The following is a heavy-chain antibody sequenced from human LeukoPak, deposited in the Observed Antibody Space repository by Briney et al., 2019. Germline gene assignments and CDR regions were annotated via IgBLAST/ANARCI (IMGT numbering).Heavy chain of an antibody. V-gene: IGHV3-64*01. Sequence: GGSLRLSCAASGFTFSSYAMHWVRQAPGKGLEYVSGISSNGGSTYYANSVKGRFTISRDNSKNTLYLQMGSLRAEDMAVYYCARTVRIYYYYMDVRGKGTTVTVSS. CDR2: ISSNGGST. CDR1: GFTFSSYA. D-gene: IGHD1-14*01. J-gene: IGHJ6*03. CDR3: ARTVRIYYYYMDV.